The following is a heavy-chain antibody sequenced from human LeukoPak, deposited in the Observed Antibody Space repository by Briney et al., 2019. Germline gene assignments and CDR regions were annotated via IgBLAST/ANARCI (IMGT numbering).Heavy chain of an antibody. CDR3: AREGSGGYFDY. CDR2: INPTGTGT. V-gene: IGHV1-46*01. D-gene: IGHD2-8*02. J-gene: IGHJ4*02. Sequence: GASVKVSCKASGYTFTNYYMHWVRQAPGQGLEWMGLINPTGTGTNYAQKFRGRVTLTRDTSTTTVYMELSSLRSEDTAVYYCAREGSGGYFDYWGQGTPVTVSS. CDR1: GYTFTNYY.